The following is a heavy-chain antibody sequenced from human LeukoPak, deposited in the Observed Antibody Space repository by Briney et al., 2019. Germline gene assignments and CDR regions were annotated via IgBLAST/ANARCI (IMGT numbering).Heavy chain of an antibody. Sequence: ASVKVSCKASGYIFTSYFIHWVRHAPGQGLEWMGIINPSGGITSYAQKFQSRVTMTRDTSTSTVYMELSSLRSDETAVYYCARGVVVVVAATSLFPDAYDIWGQGTMVTVSS. CDR2: INPSGGIT. J-gene: IGHJ3*02. CDR3: ARGVVVVVAATSLFPDAYDI. D-gene: IGHD2-15*01. V-gene: IGHV1-46*01. CDR1: GYIFTSYF.